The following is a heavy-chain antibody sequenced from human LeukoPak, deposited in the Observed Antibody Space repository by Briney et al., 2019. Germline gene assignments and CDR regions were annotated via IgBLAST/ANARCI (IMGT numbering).Heavy chain of an antibody. J-gene: IGHJ4*02. V-gene: IGHV3-23*01. CDR2: ISGSGGRI. CDR3: AKGSGSYYDSSGYYY. CDR1: GFSFSSYA. D-gene: IGHD3-22*01. Sequence: GGSLRLSCATSGFSFSSYAMSWVRQAPGKGLEWVSPISGSGGRIYYADSVKGRITISRDNSKNTLYLQMNSLRAEDTAVYYCAKGSGSYYDSSGYYYWGQGTLVTVSS.